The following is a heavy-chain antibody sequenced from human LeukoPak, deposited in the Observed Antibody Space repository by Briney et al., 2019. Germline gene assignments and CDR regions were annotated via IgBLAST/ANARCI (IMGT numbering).Heavy chain of an antibody. CDR3: ARDHGYSYGPPSGQYYYYYYMDV. D-gene: IGHD5-18*01. Sequence: PGGSLRLSCAASGFTFSSYAMHWVRQAPGKGLEWVAVISYDGSNKYYADSVKGRFTISRDNSKNTLYLQMNSLRAEDTAVYYCARDHGYSYGPPSGQYYYYYYMDVWGKGTTVTVSS. CDR2: ISYDGSNK. V-gene: IGHV3-30*04. J-gene: IGHJ6*03. CDR1: GFTFSSYA.